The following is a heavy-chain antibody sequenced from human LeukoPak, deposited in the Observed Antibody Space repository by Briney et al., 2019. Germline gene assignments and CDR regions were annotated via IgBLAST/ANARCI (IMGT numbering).Heavy chain of an antibody. CDR1: GYTFTGYY. Sequence: ASVKVSCKASGYTFTGYYMHWVRQAPGQGLEWMGWINPNSGGTNYGQKFQGRVTMTRDTSISTAYMELSRLRSDDTAVCYCAREGITGTTSFDYWGQGTLVTVSS. D-gene: IGHD1-20*01. V-gene: IGHV1-2*02. CDR2: INPNSGGT. J-gene: IGHJ4*02. CDR3: AREGITGTTSFDY.